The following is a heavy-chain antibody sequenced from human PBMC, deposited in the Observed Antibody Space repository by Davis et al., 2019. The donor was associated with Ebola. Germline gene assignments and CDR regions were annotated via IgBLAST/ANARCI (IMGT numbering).Heavy chain of an antibody. J-gene: IGHJ5*02. Sequence: GESLKISCAASGFTLSDYYMGWVRQAPGKGPKWVAILYSGGGTTYYADSVKGRFTISRDNSKNTLYLQMNSLRVEDTAMYYCARHDWFDPWGRGTLVTVSS. CDR1: GFTLSDYY. V-gene: IGHV3-66*04. CDR2: LYSGGGTT. CDR3: ARHDWFDP.